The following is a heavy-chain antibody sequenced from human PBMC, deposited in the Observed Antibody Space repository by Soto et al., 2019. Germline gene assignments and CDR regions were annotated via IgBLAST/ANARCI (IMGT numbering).Heavy chain of an antibody. V-gene: IGHV3-23*01. Sequence: GGSLRLSCAASGFTFSSFAMSWVRQAPGKGLEWVSSINNSGGTTYYVGSVKGRFTISRDNAKNSLYLQMNSLRAEDTAVYYCAREAVWGQGTTVTVSS. CDR3: AREAV. J-gene: IGHJ6*02. CDR1: GFTFSSFA. CDR2: INNSGGTT.